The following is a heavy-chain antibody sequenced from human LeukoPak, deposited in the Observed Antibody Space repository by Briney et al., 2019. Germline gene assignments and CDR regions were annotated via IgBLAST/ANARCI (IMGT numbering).Heavy chain of an antibody. V-gene: IGHV4-30-4*01. CDR1: GGSISSGDYY. D-gene: IGHD3-22*01. Sequence: SETLSLTCTVSGGSISSGDYYWSWIRQPPGKGLEWIGYTYYSGSTYYNPSLKNRVSISVDTSKNQFSLKLSSVTAADTAVYYCARDNGTYYYDSSGEGDNWFDPWGQGTLVTVSS. J-gene: IGHJ5*02. CDR2: TYYSGST. CDR3: ARDNGTYYYDSSGEGDNWFDP.